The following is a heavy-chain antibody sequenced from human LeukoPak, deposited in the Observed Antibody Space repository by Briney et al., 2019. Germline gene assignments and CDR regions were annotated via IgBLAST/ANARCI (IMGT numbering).Heavy chain of an antibody. CDR1: GYTFTSYG. D-gene: IGHD6-6*01. V-gene: IGHV1-18*01. CDR3: ARDEKGSSHGSRPDY. J-gene: IGHJ4*02. Sequence: GASVKVSCTASGYTFTSYGISWVRQAPGQGLEWMGWISAYNGNTNYAQKLQGRVTMTTDTSTSTAYMELRSLRSDDTAVYYCARDEKGSSHGSRPDYWGQGTLVTVSS. CDR2: ISAYNGNT.